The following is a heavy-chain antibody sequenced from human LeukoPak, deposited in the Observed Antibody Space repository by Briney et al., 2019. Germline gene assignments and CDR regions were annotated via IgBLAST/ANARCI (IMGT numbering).Heavy chain of an antibody. CDR1: GYSFITHW. D-gene: IGHD6-25*01. V-gene: IGHV5-51*01. Sequence: GESLKISCKGSGYSFITHWIGWVRQMPGKGLEWMGIIYPGDSDTRYSPSFQGQVTISADKSISTAYLQWSSLKASDTAMYFCVRSPAGYRSDYWGQGTLVTVSS. CDR2: IYPGDSDT. CDR3: VRSPAGYRSDY. J-gene: IGHJ4*02.